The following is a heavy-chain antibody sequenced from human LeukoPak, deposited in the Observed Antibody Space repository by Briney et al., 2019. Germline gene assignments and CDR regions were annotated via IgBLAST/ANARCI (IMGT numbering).Heavy chain of an antibody. Sequence: QPGGSLRLSCAASGFTFSSYAMHWVRQAPGKGLEWVAVISYDGSNKYYADSVKGRFTISRDNSKNTLYLQMNSLRAEDTAVYYCARDSTMIVVPSGAFDIWGQGTMVTVSS. CDR3: ARDSTMIVVPSGAFDI. J-gene: IGHJ3*02. CDR1: GFTFSSYA. D-gene: IGHD3-22*01. V-gene: IGHV3-30*04. CDR2: ISYDGSNK.